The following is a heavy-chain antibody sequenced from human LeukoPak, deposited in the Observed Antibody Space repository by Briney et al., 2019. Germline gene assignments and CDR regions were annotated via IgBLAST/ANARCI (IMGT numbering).Heavy chain of an antibody. CDR3: ATAPRRTTVTTGWFDP. V-gene: IGHV1-69*13. CDR2: IIPIFGTA. D-gene: IGHD4-17*01. J-gene: IGHJ5*02. Sequence: GASVKVSCKASGGTFSSYAISWVRQAPGQGLEWMGGIIPIFGTANYAQKFQGRVTSTADESTSTAYMELSSLRSEDTAVYYCATAPRRTTVTTGWFDPWGQGTLVTVSS. CDR1: GGTFSSYA.